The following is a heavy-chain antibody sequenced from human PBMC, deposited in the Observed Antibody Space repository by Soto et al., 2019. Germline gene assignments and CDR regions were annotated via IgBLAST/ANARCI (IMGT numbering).Heavy chain of an antibody. D-gene: IGHD6-19*01. J-gene: IGHJ4*02. V-gene: IGHV3-74*01. Sequence: GGSLRLSCAASGFTFTNYWMQWVRQAPGKGLVWVSRINSDGSSTSHADSVKGRFTISRDNAKNSLYLQMNSLRDEDTAVYYCATSGSSGWDFDYWGQGTLVTVSS. CDR1: GFTFTNYW. CDR3: ATSGSSGWDFDY. CDR2: INSDGSST.